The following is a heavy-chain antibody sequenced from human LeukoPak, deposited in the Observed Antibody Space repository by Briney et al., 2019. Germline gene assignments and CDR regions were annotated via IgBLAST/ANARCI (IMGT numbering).Heavy chain of an antibody. Sequence: AAVKLSCKSSGYTFTSYGISWVRQAPGQGLEWMGWISAYNGNTNYAQKLQGRVTMTTDTSTSTAYMELRSLRSDDTAVYYCGTYYYGSESYGPVDYWGQGTLVTVSS. V-gene: IGHV1-18*01. CDR1: GYTFTSYG. J-gene: IGHJ4*02. CDR3: GTYYYGSESYGPVDY. D-gene: IGHD3-10*01. CDR2: ISAYNGNT.